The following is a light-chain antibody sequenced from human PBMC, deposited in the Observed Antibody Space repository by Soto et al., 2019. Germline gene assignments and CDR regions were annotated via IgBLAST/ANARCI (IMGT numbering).Light chain of an antibody. CDR3: QQRRSWPIT. CDR1: QSVDSY. J-gene: IGKJ5*01. V-gene: IGKV3-11*01. CDR2: DAS. Sequence: EIVLTQSPATLSLSPGERATLSCRASQSVDSYLAWYQQKPGQAPRLLIYDASNRATGIPARFSGSGSETVFTLTISSLEPEDFAVYYCQQRRSWPITFGQGTRLEIK.